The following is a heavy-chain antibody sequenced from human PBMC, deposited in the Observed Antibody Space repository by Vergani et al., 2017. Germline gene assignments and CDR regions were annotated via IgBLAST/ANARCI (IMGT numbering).Heavy chain of an antibody. V-gene: IGHV4-31*03. CDR3: ARGTMIVSDAFDI. J-gene: IGHJ3*02. Sequence: QVQLQESGPGLVKPSQTLSLTCTVSGGSVSSGGYYWSWIRQHPGKGLEWIGYIYYSGSTYYNPSLKSRVTISVDTSKNQFSLKLSSVTAADTAVYYCARGTMIVSDAFDIWGQGTMVTVSS. CDR2: IYYSGST. D-gene: IGHD3-22*01. CDR1: GGSVSSGGYY.